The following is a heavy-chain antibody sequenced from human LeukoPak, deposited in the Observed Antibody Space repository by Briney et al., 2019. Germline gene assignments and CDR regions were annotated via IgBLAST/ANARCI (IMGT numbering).Heavy chain of an antibody. Sequence: GGSLRLSCAASGLSVSSFGMSWVHQGPGGGLEWVSSIRGNGETFYAESVKGRFTLSSDSSRNTVYYQPNNLRVEDTAIYYCAKASWVSSTHAVRWGKGTLVPVSS. D-gene: IGHD6-13*01. J-gene: IGHJ4*02. CDR1: GLSVSSFG. CDR2: IRGNGET. V-gene: IGHV3-23*01. CDR3: AKASWVSSTHAVR.